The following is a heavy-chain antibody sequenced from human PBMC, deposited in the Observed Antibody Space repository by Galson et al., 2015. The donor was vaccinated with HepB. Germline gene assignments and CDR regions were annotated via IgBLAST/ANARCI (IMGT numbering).Heavy chain of an antibody. CDR3: ARDSMTDGGNSYYYYYYMDV. CDR1: GGTFSSYA. V-gene: IGHV1-69*13. Sequence: SVKVSCKASGGTFSSYAISWVRQAPGQGLEWMGGIIPIFGTANYAQKFQGRVTITADESTSTAYMELSSLRSEDTAVYYCARDSMTDGGNSYYYYYYMDVWGKGTTVTVSS. D-gene: IGHD4-23*01. J-gene: IGHJ6*03. CDR2: IIPIFGTA.